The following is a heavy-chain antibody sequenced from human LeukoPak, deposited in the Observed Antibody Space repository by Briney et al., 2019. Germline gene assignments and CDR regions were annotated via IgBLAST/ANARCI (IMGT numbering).Heavy chain of an antibody. J-gene: IGHJ4*02. CDR2: IKSKTDGGTT. CDR1: GFTFSNAW. V-gene: IGHV3-15*01. CDR3: AKAQGLGYPGRAGIDY. Sequence: GGSLRLSCAASGFTFSNAWMSWVRQAPGKGLEWVGRIKSKTDGGTTDYAAPVKGRFTISRDNSKNTLYLQMNSLRAEDTAVYYCAKAQGLGYPGRAGIDYWGQGTLVTVSS. D-gene: IGHD1-14*01.